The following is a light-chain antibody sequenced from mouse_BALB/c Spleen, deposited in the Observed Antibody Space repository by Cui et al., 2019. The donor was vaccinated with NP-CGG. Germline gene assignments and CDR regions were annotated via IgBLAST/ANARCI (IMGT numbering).Light chain of an antibody. V-gene: IGLV1*01. CDR3: ALWYSNHWV. Sequence: QGVVTEECALTTSRGETVTLTCRSSTGAVTTSNYANWVQEKPDHLFTGLIGGTHNRAPGVPARFSGSLIGDKAALTITGAQTEDEAIYFCALWYSNHWVFGGGTKLTVL. CDR2: GTH. CDR1: TGAVTTSNY. J-gene: IGLJ1*01.